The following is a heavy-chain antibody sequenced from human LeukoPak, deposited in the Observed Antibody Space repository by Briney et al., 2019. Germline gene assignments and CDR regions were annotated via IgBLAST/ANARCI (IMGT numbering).Heavy chain of an antibody. CDR3: ARDNQWELLDAFDI. J-gene: IGHJ3*02. CDR2: IYYSGST. V-gene: IGHV4-39*07. CDR1: GGSISSSSYY. D-gene: IGHD1-26*01. Sequence: SETLSLTCTVSGGSISSSSYYWGWIRQPPGKGLEWFGSIYYSGSTYYNPSLKSRVTISVDTSKNQFSLKLSSVTAADTAVYYCARDNQWELLDAFDIWGQGTMVTVSS.